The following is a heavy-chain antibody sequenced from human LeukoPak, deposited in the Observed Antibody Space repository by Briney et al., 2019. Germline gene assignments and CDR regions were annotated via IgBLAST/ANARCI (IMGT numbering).Heavy chain of an antibody. J-gene: IGHJ2*01. CDR3: ARETTVFPNWYFDL. CDR2: IYHSGST. D-gene: IGHD1-14*01. CDR1: GYSISSGYY. Sequence: SSETLSLTCTVSGYSISSGYYWGWIRQPPGKGLEWIGSIYHSGSTYYNPSLKSRVTISVDTSKNQFSLKLSSVTAADTAVYYCARETTVFPNWYFDLWGRGTLVTVSS. V-gene: IGHV4-38-2*02.